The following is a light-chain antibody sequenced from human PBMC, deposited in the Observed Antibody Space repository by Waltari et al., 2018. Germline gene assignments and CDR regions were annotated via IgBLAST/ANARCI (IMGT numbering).Light chain of an antibody. V-gene: IGLV1-44*01. CDR3: ATWDESPSGHWV. CDR2: RND. J-gene: IGLJ3*02. Sequence: QSVLSQPPSASGTPGQRVTIPCDGRAYNTGANDVNWYQQVPGKAPKLLIYRNDLRPSGVPDRFSGSKSGTSASLAISGLQSEDEADYYCATWDESPSGHWVFGGGTKVTVL. CDR1: AYNTGAND.